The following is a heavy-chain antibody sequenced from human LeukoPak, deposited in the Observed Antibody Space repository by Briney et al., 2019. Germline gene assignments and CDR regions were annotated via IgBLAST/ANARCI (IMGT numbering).Heavy chain of an antibody. CDR2: ISWNSGSI. D-gene: IGHD3-10*01. CDR1: GFTFDDYA. V-gene: IGHV3-9*01. J-gene: IGHJ4*02. Sequence: PGRSLRLSCAASGFTFDDYAMHWVRQAPGKGLEWVSGISWNSGSIGYADSVKGRFTISRDNAKSSLYLQMNSLRAEDTALYYCAKDSYYGSGSYYTRAFDYWGQGTLVTVSS. CDR3: AKDSYYGSGSYYTRAFDY.